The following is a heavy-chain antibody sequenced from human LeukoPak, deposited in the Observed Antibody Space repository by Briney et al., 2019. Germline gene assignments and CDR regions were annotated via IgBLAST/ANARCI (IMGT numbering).Heavy chain of an antibody. J-gene: IGHJ4*02. V-gene: IGHV3-53*01. Sequence: GGSLRLSCAASGFTVSSNYMSWVRQAPGKGLEWVSVIYSGGSTYYPDSVKGRFTISRDNSKNTLYLQMNSLRAEDTAVYYCARGPSFDDTFGDYWGQGTLVTVSS. D-gene: IGHD3-16*01. CDR3: ARGPSFDDTFGDY. CDR2: IYSGGST. CDR1: GFTVSSNY.